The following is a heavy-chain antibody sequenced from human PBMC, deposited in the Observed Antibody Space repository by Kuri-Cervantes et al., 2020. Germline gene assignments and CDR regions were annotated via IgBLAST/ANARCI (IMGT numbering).Heavy chain of an antibody. J-gene: IGHJ3*02. CDR1: GFTFSSYW. V-gene: IGHV3-7*01. CDR3: ANLGGYCSGGTCYGAFDI. Sequence: GESLKISCAASGFTFSSYWMSWVRQAPGKGLEWVANIKQDGSEKYYVDSVKGRFTISRDNAKNSLYLQMNSLRAEDTAVYYCANLGGYCSGGTCYGAFDIWGQGTMVTVSS. D-gene: IGHD2-15*01. CDR2: IKQDGSEK.